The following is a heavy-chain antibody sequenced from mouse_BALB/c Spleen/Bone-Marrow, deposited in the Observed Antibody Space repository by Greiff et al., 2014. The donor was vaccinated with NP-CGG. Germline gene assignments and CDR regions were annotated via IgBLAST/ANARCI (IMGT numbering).Heavy chain of an antibody. Sequence: EVQVVESGGGIVQPGGSLKLSCVISGFSFSDYYMYWVRQTPEKRLKWVAYISDSGGSTYYPDTVKGRFTISRDNAKNTLYLQMSRLKSEDTAMYYCARLGDYSYFDYWGQGTTLTVSS. V-gene: IGHV5-12*02. CDR1: GFSFSDYY. J-gene: IGHJ2*01. CDR2: ISDSGGST. CDR3: ARLGDYSYFDY. D-gene: IGHD1-1*01.